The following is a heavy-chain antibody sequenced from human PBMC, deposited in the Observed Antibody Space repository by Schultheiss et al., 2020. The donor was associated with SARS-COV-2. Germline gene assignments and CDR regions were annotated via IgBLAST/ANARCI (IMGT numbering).Heavy chain of an antibody. Sequence: GSLRLSCKGSGYSFTSYWIGWVRQMPGKGLEWMGTIYPDDSDTTYSPSFQGQVTISADKSISTAYLQWSSLKASDTAMYYCARRFDGDVPDYWGQGTLVTVSS. CDR3: ARRFDGDVPDY. CDR1: GYSFTSYW. V-gene: IGHV5-51*01. D-gene: IGHD4-17*01. J-gene: IGHJ4*02. CDR2: IYPDDSDT.